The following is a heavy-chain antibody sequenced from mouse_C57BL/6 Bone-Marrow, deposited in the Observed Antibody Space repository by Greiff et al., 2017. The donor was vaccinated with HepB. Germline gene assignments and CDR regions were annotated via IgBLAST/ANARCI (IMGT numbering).Heavy chain of an antibody. J-gene: IGHJ3*01. CDR2: INSDGGST. CDR1: EYEFPSHD. Sequence: EVMLVESGGGLVQPGESLKLSCESTEYEFPSHDMSWVRQTPEKRLELVAAINSDGGSTYYPDTMERRFIISRDNTKKTLYLQMSSLRSEDTALYYCARQKIYYGYDWFAYWGQGTLVTVSA. V-gene: IGHV5-2*03. D-gene: IGHD2-2*01. CDR3: ARQKIYYGYDWFAY.